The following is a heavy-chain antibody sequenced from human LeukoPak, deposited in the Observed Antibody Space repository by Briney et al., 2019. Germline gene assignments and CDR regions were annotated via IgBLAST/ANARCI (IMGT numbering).Heavy chain of an antibody. CDR2: IYGDGGTT. CDR1: GFTFASYA. CDR3: AKDYSGSYYGGDY. J-gene: IGHJ4*02. D-gene: IGHD1-26*01. V-gene: IGHV3-43*02. Sequence: GGSLRLSCAASGFTFASYAMHWVRQAPGKGLEYVSLIYGDGGTTHYADSVKGRFSISRDNSKNSLYLQMNSLRTEDIALYYCAKDYSGSYYGGDYWGQGTLVTVSS.